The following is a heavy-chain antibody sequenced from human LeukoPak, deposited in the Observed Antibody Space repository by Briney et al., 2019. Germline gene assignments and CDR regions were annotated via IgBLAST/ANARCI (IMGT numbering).Heavy chain of an antibody. CDR3: AARSSGNPYF. CDR2: IKQDVSEK. J-gene: IGHJ4*02. CDR1: GLTLSNYW. V-gene: IGHV3-7*03. D-gene: IGHD1-26*01. Sequence: GGSLKLYCTASGLTLSNYWWMWVRQAPGKGLQWVAKIKQDVSEKYYVDSVKGRFTISRDNAENSLYLQMNSLRVEDTAVYYCAARSSGNPYFWGQGTLVTVSS.